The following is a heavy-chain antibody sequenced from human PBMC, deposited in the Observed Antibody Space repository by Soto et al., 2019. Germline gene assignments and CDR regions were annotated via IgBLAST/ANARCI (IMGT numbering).Heavy chain of an antibody. J-gene: IGHJ4*02. D-gene: IGHD2-15*01. Sequence: QVQLVQSGAEVKKPGASVKVSCKASGYTFTGYYMHWVRQAPGQGLEWMGWINPNSGGTNYAQKFQGWVTMTRDTSISTAYMELSRLRSDDTAVYYCARDGYCSGGSCHYPHYWGQGTLVTVSS. CDR1: GYTFTGYY. V-gene: IGHV1-2*04. CDR3: ARDGYCSGGSCHYPHY. CDR2: INPNSGGT.